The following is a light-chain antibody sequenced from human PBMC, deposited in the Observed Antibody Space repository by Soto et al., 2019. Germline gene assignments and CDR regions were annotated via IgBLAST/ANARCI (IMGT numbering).Light chain of an antibody. J-gene: IGLJ1*01. CDR1: SSDVGGHDS. V-gene: IGLV2-14*01. CDR3: TSYTSASTYV. CDR2: NVS. Sequence: QSVLTQPASVSGSPGQSIAISCTGTSSDVGGHDSVSWYQQHPGKAPKLMIYNVSNRPSGVSNRFFGSKSGNTASLTISGLLAEDEADYFCTSYTSASTYVFGAGTKLTVL.